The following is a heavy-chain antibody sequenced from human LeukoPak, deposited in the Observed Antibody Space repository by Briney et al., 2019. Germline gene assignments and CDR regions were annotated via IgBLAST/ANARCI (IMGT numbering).Heavy chain of an antibody. D-gene: IGHD6-19*01. J-gene: IGHJ5*02. CDR1: GYSISSGYY. Sequence: SETLPLTCAVSGYSISSGYYWGWIRQPPGKGLEWIGSIYHSGSTYYNPSLKSRVTISVDTSKNQFSLKLSSVTAADTAVYYCARKGSGWYYGWFDPWGQGTLVTVSS. CDR2: IYHSGST. V-gene: IGHV4-38-2*01. CDR3: ARKGSGWYYGWFDP.